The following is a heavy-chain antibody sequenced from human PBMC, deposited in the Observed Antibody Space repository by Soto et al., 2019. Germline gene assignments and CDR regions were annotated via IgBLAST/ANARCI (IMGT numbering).Heavy chain of an antibody. Sequence: QVQLVQSGAEVKKPGSSVKVSCKASGGTFSSYTISWVRQAPGQGLEWRGRIIPILGIANYAQKVQGRVTSTAEKSTSTAYMELSSLRSEDTAVYYCARGAGDCSGGSCYSVDWFDPWGQGTLVTVSS. V-gene: IGHV1-69*02. D-gene: IGHD2-15*01. CDR1: GGTFSSYT. CDR3: ARGAGDCSGGSCYSVDWFDP. J-gene: IGHJ5*02. CDR2: IIPILGIA.